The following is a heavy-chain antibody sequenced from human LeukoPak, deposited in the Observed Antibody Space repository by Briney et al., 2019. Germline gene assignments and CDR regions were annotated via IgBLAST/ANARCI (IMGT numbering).Heavy chain of an antibody. J-gene: IGHJ4*02. CDR1: GFTFSSYS. V-gene: IGHV3-21*01. CDR2: ISSSSSYI. CDR3: ARPPVSQDYFDY. Sequence: GGSLRLSCAASGFTFSSYSMNWVRQAPGKGLEWVSSISSSSSYIYYADPVKGRFTISRDNAKNSLYLQMNSLRAEDTAVYYCARPPVSQDYFDYWGQGTLVTVSS.